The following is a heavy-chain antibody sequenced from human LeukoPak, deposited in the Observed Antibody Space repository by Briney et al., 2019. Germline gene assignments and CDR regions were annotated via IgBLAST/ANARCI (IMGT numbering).Heavy chain of an antibody. J-gene: IGHJ4*02. CDR2: ISYDGSNK. D-gene: IGHD3-22*01. CDR1: GFTFSSYA. V-gene: IGHV3-30*04. CDR3: ARDQYYYDSSGYPSY. Sequence: PGGSLRLSCAASGFTFSSYAVHWVRQAPGKGLEWVAVISYDGSNKYYADSVKGRFTISRDNSKNTLYLQMNSLRAEDTAVYYCARDQYYYDSSGYPSYWGQGTLVTVSS.